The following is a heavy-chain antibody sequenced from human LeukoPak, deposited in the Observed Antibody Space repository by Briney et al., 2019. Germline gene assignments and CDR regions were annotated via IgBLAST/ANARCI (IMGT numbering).Heavy chain of an antibody. V-gene: IGHV3-48*03. J-gene: IGHJ1*01. CDR1: GLTLSSYE. CDR2: INNSGETI. Sequence: GGSLRLFCAAAGLTLSSYEMYWVRQAPGQGLVWASHINNSGETIYYADSVKGRFTISRDNANKSLYLRMSSLRVEDTAIYYCIPPAAGLRRTISTEYFQHWGQGALVTVSS. D-gene: IGHD6-13*01. CDR3: IPPAAGLRRTISTEYFQH.